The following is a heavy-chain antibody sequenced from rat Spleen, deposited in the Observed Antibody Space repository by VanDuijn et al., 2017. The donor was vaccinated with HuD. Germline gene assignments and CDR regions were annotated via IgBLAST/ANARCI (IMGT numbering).Heavy chain of an antibody. Sequence: EVHLVESGGGLVQPGRSLKLSCAASGFTFRNYGIHWIRQAPTKGLEWVASISTDGGTTYYRESVKGRFTVSRDNAKNTLYLQMDSLSSEDTATYDCTPEETGRRFPYWGQGTLVTVSS. D-gene: IGHD5-1*01. CDR2: ISTDGGTT. CDR1: GFTFRNYG. CDR3: TPEETGRRFPY. V-gene: IGHV5-19*01. J-gene: IGHJ3*01.